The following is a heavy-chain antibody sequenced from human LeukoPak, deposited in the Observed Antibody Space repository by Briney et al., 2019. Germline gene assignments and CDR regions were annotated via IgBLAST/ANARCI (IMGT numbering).Heavy chain of an antibody. V-gene: IGHV4-34*01. J-gene: IGHJ4*02. CDR2: INHSGST. CDR3: ASGWLRDC. D-gene: IGHD5-12*01. CDR1: GGSFSGYY. Sequence: SETLSLTCAVYGGSFSGYYWSWIRQPPGKGLEWIGEINHSGSTNYNPSLKSRVTISVDTSKNQFSLKLSSVTAADTAVYYCASGWLRDCWGQGTLVTVSS.